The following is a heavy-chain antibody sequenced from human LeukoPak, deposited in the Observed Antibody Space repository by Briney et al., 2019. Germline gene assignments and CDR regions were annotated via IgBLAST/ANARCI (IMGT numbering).Heavy chain of an antibody. D-gene: IGHD2-2*01. CDR1: GGSISSYY. CDR3: ARHCSSTSCYSAFDI. Sequence: PSETLSLTCTVSGGSISSYYWSWIRQPPGKGLEWIGYIYYSGSTNYNPSLKSRVTISVDTSKNQFSLKLSSVTAADTAVYYCARHCSSTSCYSAFDIWGQGTMVTVSS. V-gene: IGHV4-59*08. J-gene: IGHJ3*02. CDR2: IYYSGST.